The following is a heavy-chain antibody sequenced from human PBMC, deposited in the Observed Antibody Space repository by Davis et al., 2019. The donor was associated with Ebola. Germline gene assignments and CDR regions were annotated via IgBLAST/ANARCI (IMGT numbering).Heavy chain of an antibody. D-gene: IGHD2-2*01. Sequence: AASVKVSCKVSVYTLTELSMHWVRQAPGKGLEWMGGFDPEDGETIYAQKFQGRVTMTEDTSTDTAYMELSSLRSEDTAVYYCATGYCSSTSCHYYYYGMDVWGQGTTVTVSS. CDR2: FDPEDGET. V-gene: IGHV1-24*01. CDR1: VYTLTELS. CDR3: ATGYCSSTSCHYYYYGMDV. J-gene: IGHJ6*02.